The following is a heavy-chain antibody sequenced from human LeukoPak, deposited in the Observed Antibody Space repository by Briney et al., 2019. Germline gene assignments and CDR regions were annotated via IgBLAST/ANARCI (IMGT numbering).Heavy chain of an antibody. CDR2: ISGSGGST. D-gene: IGHD1-14*01. Sequence: PGGSLRLSCEASGFTFTKFWMSWVRQTPGKGLEWVSAISGSGGSTYYADSVKGRFTISRDNSKNTLYLQMNSLRAEDTAVYYCAKPARTDYADYWGQGTLVTVSS. J-gene: IGHJ4*02. CDR3: AKPARTDYADY. V-gene: IGHV3-23*01. CDR1: GFTFTKFW.